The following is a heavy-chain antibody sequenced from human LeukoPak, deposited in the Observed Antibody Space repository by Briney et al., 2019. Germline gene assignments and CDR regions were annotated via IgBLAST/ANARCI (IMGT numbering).Heavy chain of an antibody. D-gene: IGHD3-10*01. Sequence: GGSLRLSCAASGFTFSNYALHWVRQAPGKGLEYVSAISTNGGTTYYANSVKGRFTISRDNSKNTLYLQMNSLRAEDTAVYYCARGGDSLHYWGQGTLVTVSS. CDR3: ARGGDSLHY. V-gene: IGHV3-64*01. CDR2: ISTNGGTT. CDR1: GFTFSNYA. J-gene: IGHJ4*02.